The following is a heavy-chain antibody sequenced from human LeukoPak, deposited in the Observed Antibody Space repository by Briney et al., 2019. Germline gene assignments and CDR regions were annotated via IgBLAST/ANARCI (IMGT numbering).Heavy chain of an antibody. J-gene: IGHJ5*02. CDR2: MNPNSGNT. Sequence: ASVKVSCKASGYTFISYDINWVRQATGQGLEWMGWMNPNSGNTGYAQKFQGRVTMTRDTSTSTVYMELSSLRSEDTAVYYCARRIDRGWGSMFDPWGQGTLVTVSS. CDR3: ARRIDRGWGSMFDP. CDR1: GYTFISYD. V-gene: IGHV1-8*01. D-gene: IGHD3-16*01.